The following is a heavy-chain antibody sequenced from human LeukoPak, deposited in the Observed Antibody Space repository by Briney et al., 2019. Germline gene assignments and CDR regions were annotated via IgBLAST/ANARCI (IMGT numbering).Heavy chain of an antibody. Sequence: GGSLRLSCAASGFIVSSNYMGWVRQAPGKGLEWVSVIYSSGSTYYPDSVTGRFTISRDESKNTLYLQMNSLRAEDTAVYYCTRLAVAYFDSWGQGTLATVSS. CDR3: TRLAVAYFDS. CDR2: IYSSGST. D-gene: IGHD6-19*01. J-gene: IGHJ4*02. V-gene: IGHV3-66*04. CDR1: GFIVSSNY.